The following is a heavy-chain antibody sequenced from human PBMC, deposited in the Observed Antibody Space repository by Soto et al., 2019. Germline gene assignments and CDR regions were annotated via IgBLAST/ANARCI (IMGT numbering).Heavy chain of an antibody. V-gene: IGHV4-31*03. J-gene: IGHJ5*02. CDR3: ARSVLP. Sequence: QVQLQESGPGLVKPSQTLSLTCTVSGGSISRGGYYWTWIRQPPGKGLEWIGYIYYSGSTYYNPSLKGRVTISVETPKPWFSLRLSPVTAADTAVYYCARSVLPWGQGTLVTVPS. CDR2: IYYSGST. CDR1: GGSISRGGYY.